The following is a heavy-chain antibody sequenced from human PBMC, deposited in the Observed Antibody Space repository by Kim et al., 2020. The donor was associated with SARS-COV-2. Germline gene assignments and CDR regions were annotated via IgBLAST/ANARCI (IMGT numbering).Heavy chain of an antibody. Sequence: GGSLRLSCAASGFTFSSYSMNWVRQAPGKGLEWVSSISSSSSYIYYADSVKGRFTIPRDNAKNSLYLQMNSLRAEDTAVYYCARDTCSSTSCYMDYYYGMDVWGQGTTVTVSS. D-gene: IGHD2-2*02. J-gene: IGHJ6*02. CDR1: GFTFSSYS. CDR2: ISSSSSYI. CDR3: ARDTCSSTSCYMDYYYGMDV. V-gene: IGHV3-21*01.